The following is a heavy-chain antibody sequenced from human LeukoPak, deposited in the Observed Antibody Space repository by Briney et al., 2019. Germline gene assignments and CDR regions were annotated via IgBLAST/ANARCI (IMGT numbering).Heavy chain of an antibody. Sequence: SETLSLTCTLSGGYISGHYWSWIRQSPGKGLEWIGYVYYSGSTNYSPSLKSRVTISVDTSKNKFSLNVSSVTAADTAVYYCANGHYYAARAFDIWGQGTMVTVSS. CDR1: GGYISGHY. CDR2: VYYSGST. J-gene: IGHJ3*02. CDR3: ANGHYYAARAFDI. D-gene: IGHD3-22*01. V-gene: IGHV4-59*11.